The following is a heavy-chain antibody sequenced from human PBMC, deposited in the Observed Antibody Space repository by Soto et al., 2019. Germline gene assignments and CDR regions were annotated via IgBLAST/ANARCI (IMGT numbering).Heavy chain of an antibody. J-gene: IGHJ4*02. D-gene: IGHD1-26*01. CDR1: GGFISSGDYY. CDR2: IHNTGSP. Sequence: PSETLSLTCTASGGFISSGDYYWSWIRQPPGKGLEWIAYIHNTGSPYYNLSLKSRLTISIDTSKNHLSLRLSSVTAADTAVYFCARSRHSGSYGFDYWGQGILVT. V-gene: IGHV4-30-4*01. CDR3: ARSRHSGSYGFDY.